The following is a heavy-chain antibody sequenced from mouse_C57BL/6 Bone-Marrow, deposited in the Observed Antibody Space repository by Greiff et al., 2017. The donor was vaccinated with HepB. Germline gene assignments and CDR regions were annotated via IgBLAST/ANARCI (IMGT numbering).Heavy chain of an antibody. D-gene: IGHD2-10*01. CDR1: GYAFTNYL. V-gene: IGHV1-54*01. CDR3: ARPLLWYQREFAY. J-gene: IGHJ3*01. CDR2: INPGSGGT. Sequence: VQLQESGAELVRPGTSVKVSCKASGYAFTNYLIEWVKQRPGQGLEWIGVINPGSGGTNYNEKFKGKATLTADKSSSTAYMQLSSLTSEDSAVYICARPLLWYQREFAYWGQGALVTVSA.